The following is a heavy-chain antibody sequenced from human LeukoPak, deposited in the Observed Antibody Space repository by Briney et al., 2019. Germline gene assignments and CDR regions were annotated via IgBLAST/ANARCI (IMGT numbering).Heavy chain of an antibody. CDR1: GGSFSGYY. V-gene: IGHV4-59*01. Sequence: SETLSLTCAVYGGSFSGYYWSWIRQPPGKGLEWIGFIYYSGSTNYNPSLKSRVTISVDTSKNQFSLKLSSVTAADTAVYYCARVVFGKQPYYYYMDVWGKGTTVTVSS. D-gene: IGHD1/OR15-1a*01. CDR3: ARVVFGKQPYYYYMDV. J-gene: IGHJ6*03. CDR2: IYYSGST.